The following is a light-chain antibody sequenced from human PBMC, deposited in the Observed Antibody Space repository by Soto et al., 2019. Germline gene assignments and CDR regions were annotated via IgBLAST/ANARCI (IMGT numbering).Light chain of an antibody. V-gene: IGKV3-20*01. CDR1: QSVSSSY. J-gene: IGKJ1*01. CDR2: GAS. Sequence: EIVLTQSPGTLSLSPGERATLSCRASQSVSSSYLAWYQQKPGQAPRLLIYGASSRVTGIPDRFSGSGSGTDFTLTITRLEPEDFAVYYCQQYGSSPGWTFGQGTKVEIK. CDR3: QQYGSSPGWT.